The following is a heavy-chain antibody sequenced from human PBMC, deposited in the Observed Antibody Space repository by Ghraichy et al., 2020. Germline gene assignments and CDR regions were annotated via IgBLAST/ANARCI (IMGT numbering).Heavy chain of an antibody. CDR2: IYYSGST. CDR1: GGSISSSSYY. Sequence: ESLNISCTVSGGSISSSSYYWGWIRQPPGKGLEWIGSIYYSGSTYYNPSLKSRVTISVDTSKNQFSLKLSSVTAADTAVYYCASYTPPFDPWGQGTLVTVSS. CDR3: ASYTPPFDP. D-gene: IGHD2-2*02. V-gene: IGHV4-39*07. J-gene: IGHJ5*02.